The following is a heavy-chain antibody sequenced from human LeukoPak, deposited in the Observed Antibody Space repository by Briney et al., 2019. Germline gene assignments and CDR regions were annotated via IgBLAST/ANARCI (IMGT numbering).Heavy chain of an antibody. D-gene: IGHD4-17*01. CDR2: IIPIFGTA. CDR3: ARDREGPTDYYYMDV. Sequence: ASVKVSCKASGGTFSSYAISWVRQAPGQGLEWMGGIIPIFGTANYAQKFQGRVTMTRNTSISTAYMELSSLRSEDTAVYYCARDREGPTDYYYMDVWGKGTTVTVSS. J-gene: IGHJ6*03. CDR1: GGTFSSYA. V-gene: IGHV1-69*05.